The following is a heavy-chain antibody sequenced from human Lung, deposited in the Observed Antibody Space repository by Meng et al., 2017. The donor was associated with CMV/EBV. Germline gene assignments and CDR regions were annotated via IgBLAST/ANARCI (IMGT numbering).Heavy chain of an antibody. V-gene: IGHV3-30*04. CDR1: GFTFSSYA. CDR2: ISYDGSNK. J-gene: IGHJ5*02. CDR3: ARDLRPMYYDFWSGFGA. Sequence: SCAASGFTFSSYAMHWVRQAPGKGLEWVAVISYDGSNKYYADSVKGRLTISRDNSKNTLYLQMNSLRAEDTAVYYCARDLRPMYYDFWSGFGAWXQGTLVTVSS. D-gene: IGHD3-3*01.